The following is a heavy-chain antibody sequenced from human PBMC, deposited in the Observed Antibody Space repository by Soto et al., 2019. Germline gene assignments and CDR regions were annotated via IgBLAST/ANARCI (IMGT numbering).Heavy chain of an antibody. D-gene: IGHD1-1*01. CDR2: FVPEDGET. Sequence: ASVKVSCKVSGYTLTELSMHWVRQAPGKGLEWMGGFVPEDGETIYAQKFQGRVTMTEDTSTDTAYMELSSLRSEDTAVYYCATHPRRKLERRAFDIWGQGTMVTVSS. CDR1: GYTLTELS. V-gene: IGHV1-24*01. CDR3: ATHPRRKLERRAFDI. J-gene: IGHJ3*02.